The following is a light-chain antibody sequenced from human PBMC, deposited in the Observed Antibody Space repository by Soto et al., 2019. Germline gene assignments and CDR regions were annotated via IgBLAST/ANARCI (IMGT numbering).Light chain of an antibody. CDR3: AAWDDSLNGCV. J-gene: IGLJ1*01. V-gene: IGLV1-44*01. CDR1: SSNIGTYS. Sequence: QSVLTQPPSASGTPGQRVTISCSGSSSNIGTYSVSWYQHFPGTAPRLLIYSDNQRPSGVPDRFPASKSGASASLAISGLQSEDEADFYCAAWDDSLNGCVFGTGTKLTVL. CDR2: SDN.